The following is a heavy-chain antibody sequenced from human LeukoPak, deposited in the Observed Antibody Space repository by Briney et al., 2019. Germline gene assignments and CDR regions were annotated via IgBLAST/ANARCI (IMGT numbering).Heavy chain of an antibody. Sequence: GGSLRLSCEVSGFTFSSYHMNWVRQAPGKGLEWVPAISGSGGSTYYADSVKGRFTISRDNSKNTLYLQMNSLRAEDTAVYYCAKYVSYYYDSSTYYPSQGYFDYWGQGTLVTASS. CDR3: AKYVSYYYDSSTYYPSQGYFDY. CDR2: ISGSGGST. V-gene: IGHV3-23*01. J-gene: IGHJ4*02. CDR1: GFTFSSYH. D-gene: IGHD3-22*01.